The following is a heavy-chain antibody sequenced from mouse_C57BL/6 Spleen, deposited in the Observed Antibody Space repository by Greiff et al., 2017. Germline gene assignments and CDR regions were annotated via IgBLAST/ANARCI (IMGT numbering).Heavy chain of an antibody. D-gene: IGHD3-2*02. Sequence: QVQLQQPGTELVKPGASVKMSCKASGYTFTSYWMNWVKQRPGQGLEWIGDIYPGSGSTNYNEKFKSKATLPVDTSSSTAYMQLSSLTSEDSAVYYCARDSSGYWYFDVWGTGTTVTVSS. CDR3: ARDSSGYWYFDV. CDR1: GYTFTSYW. J-gene: IGHJ1*03. V-gene: IGHV1-55*01. CDR2: IYPGSGST.